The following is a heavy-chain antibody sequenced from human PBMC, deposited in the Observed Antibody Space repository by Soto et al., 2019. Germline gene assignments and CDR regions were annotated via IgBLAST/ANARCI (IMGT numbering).Heavy chain of an antibody. J-gene: IGHJ4*02. CDR2: INHSGST. Sequence: PSETLSITCAVYGGSFSGYYWSWIRQPPGKGLEWIGEINHSGSTNYNPYLKSRVTISVDTSKNQFSLKLSSVTAADTAVYYCAQTRIAAAGTVDYWGQGTLVTVSS. V-gene: IGHV4-34*01. CDR3: AQTRIAAAGTVDY. D-gene: IGHD6-13*01. CDR1: GGSFSGYY.